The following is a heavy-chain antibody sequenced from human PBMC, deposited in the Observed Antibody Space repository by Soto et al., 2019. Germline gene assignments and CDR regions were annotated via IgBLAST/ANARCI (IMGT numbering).Heavy chain of an antibody. CDR2: IIPIFGTA. CDR3: ARSIMTKYYYYYTDG. CDR1: GGTFSSYA. Sequence: ASVKVSCKASGGTFSSYAISWGRQAPGQGLEWMGGIIPIFGTANYAQKFQGRVTITADASTSTAYMELSSLSSVDTAVYYCARSIMTKYYYYYTDGGGKGTTVTVSS. J-gene: IGHJ6*03. D-gene: IGHD3-16*01. V-gene: IGHV1-69*13.